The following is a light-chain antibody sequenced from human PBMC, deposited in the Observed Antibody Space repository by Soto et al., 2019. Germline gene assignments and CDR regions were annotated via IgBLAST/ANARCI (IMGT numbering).Light chain of an antibody. CDR2: GGS. V-gene: IGKV3-20*01. Sequence: EIVLTQSPGTLSLSPGETATLSCRASQTLADIYLVWYQKKPGQAPRLLISGGSNRAAGIPDRFRGRGSGKDFTRSIRCLEPEEYAVYYCHRYVCPRTFGQAPRVEIK. J-gene: IGKJ1*01. CDR3: HRYVCPRT. CDR1: QTLADIY.